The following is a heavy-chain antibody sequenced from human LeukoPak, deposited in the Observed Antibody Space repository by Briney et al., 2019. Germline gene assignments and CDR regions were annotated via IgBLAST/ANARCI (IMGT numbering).Heavy chain of an antibody. V-gene: IGHV3-30*03. D-gene: IGHD3-10*01. CDR1: GFTFSSYG. J-gene: IGHJ5*02. CDR2: ISYDGSNK. CDR3: ARCYYYGSSWFDP. Sequence: QPGRSLRLSCAASGFTFSSYGMHWVRQAPGKGLEWVAVISYDGSNKYYADSVKGRFTISRDNAKNSLYLQMNSLRAEDTAVYYCARCYYYGSSWFDPWGQGTLVTVSS.